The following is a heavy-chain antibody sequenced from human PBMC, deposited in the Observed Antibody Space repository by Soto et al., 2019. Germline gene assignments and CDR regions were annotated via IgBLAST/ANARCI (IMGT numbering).Heavy chain of an antibody. CDR1: GLTFSSYD. D-gene: IGHD6-13*01. V-gene: IGHV3-13*01. CDR2: IGTAGDT. CDR3: ARDSSSSWNHYYYYGMDV. Sequence: GGSLRLSCAASGLTFSSYDMHWVRQATGKGLEWVSAIGTAGDTYYPGSVKGRFTISRENAKNSLYLQMNSLRAEDTAVYYCARDSSSSWNHYYYYGMDVWGQGTTVTVSS. J-gene: IGHJ6*02.